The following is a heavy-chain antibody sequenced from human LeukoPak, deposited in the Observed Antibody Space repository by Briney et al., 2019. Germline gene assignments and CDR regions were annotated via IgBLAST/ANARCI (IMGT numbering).Heavy chain of an antibody. CDR3: ASWHCSSTSCYVNWFDP. CDR2: INPNSGGT. D-gene: IGHD2-2*01. J-gene: IGHJ5*02. V-gene: IGHV1-2*02. CDR1: GYTFTSYD. Sequence: ASVKVSCKASGYTFTSYDINWVRQATGQGLEWMGWINPNSGGTNYAQKFQGRVTMTRDTSISTAYMELSRLRSDDTAVYYCASWHCSSTSCYVNWFDPWGQGTLVTVSS.